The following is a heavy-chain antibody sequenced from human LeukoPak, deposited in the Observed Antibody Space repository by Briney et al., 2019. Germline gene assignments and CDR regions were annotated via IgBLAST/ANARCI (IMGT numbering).Heavy chain of an antibody. CDR1: GFTFSNYA. CDR3: AKARDIVVVPAAMCALDV. Sequence: GGSLRLSCAATGFTFSNYAMNWGRQAPGKGLEWVSAVSGSGGYTYYVDSVRGRFTISRDNSKNTLYLQLNSLTAEDTAVYYCAKARDIVVVPAAMCALDVWGQGTTVTVSS. V-gene: IGHV3-23*01. CDR2: VSGSGGYT. J-gene: IGHJ6*02. D-gene: IGHD2-2*01.